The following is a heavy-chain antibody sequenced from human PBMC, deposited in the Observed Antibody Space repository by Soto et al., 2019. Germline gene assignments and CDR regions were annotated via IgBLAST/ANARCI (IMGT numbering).Heavy chain of an antibody. CDR3: ARLVTIFGMALDS. CDR2: IYFSGSP. D-gene: IGHD3-3*01. V-gene: IGHV4-39*02. Sequence: SETLSLTCTVSGGSISSSDYYWGWIRQPPGRGLEWIGMIYFSGSPYYNPSLKIRVTISVDTAQKYLFLRLGSVTAADTAVYYCARLVTIFGMALDSWGQGTLVTVSS. CDR1: GGSISSSDYY. J-gene: IGHJ5*01.